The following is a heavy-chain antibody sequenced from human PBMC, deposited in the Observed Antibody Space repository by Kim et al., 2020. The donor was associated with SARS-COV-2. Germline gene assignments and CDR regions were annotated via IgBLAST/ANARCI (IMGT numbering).Heavy chain of an antibody. D-gene: IGHD3-22*01. J-gene: IGHJ4*02. CDR3: ARSLRFDSTYFFDY. V-gene: IGHV3-30*03. CDR2: ISYDGSNK. CDR1: GFTFSSYG. Sequence: GGSLRLSCAASGFTFSSYGFHWVRQAPGKGLEWVAVISYDGSNKYYADSVRGRFIISRDNSKNTLYLRLNSLTAEDTAVYYCARSLRFDSTYFFDYWGQGTLVTVSS.